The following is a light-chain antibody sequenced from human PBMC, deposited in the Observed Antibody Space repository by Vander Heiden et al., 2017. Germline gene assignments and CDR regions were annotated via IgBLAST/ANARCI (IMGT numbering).Light chain of an antibody. CDR1: QSVLSNSNNRNY. CDR2: WAS. Sequence: DIVMTQSPDSLAVSLGERATINCKSSQSVLSNSNNRNYLAWYQHQPGQPPKLLIYWASTRESRVPDRFSGSGSGTDFTLTISRLQAEDVAVYYCHQYYTTPFTFGQGTKLEIK. CDR3: HQYYTTPFT. J-gene: IGKJ2*01. V-gene: IGKV4-1*01.